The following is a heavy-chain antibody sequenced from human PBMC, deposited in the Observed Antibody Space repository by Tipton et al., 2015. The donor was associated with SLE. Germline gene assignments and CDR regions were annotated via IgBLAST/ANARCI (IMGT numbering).Heavy chain of an antibody. D-gene: IGHD6-19*01. J-gene: IGHJ4*02. CDR2: IYYSGST. V-gene: IGHV4-59*01. CDR3: TRAPTYSSGWFDY. CDR1: GGSISSYC. Sequence: TLSLTCAVSGGSISSYCWSWVRQPPGKGLEWIGCIYYSGSTTYNPSLKSRVTISVDTSKNQFSLKLSSVTAADTAVYYCTRAPTYSSGWFDYWGQGTLVTVSS.